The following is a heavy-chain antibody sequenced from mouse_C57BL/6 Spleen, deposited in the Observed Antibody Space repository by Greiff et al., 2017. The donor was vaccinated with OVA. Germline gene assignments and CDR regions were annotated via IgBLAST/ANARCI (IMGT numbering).Heavy chain of an antibody. V-gene: IGHV1-54*01. CDR1: GYAFTNYL. CDR2: INPGSGGT. CDR3: ARWGYYSNSYAFDY. J-gene: IGHJ2*01. D-gene: IGHD2-5*01. Sequence: QVQLKQSGAELVRPGTSVKVSCKASGYAFTNYLIEWVKQRPGQGLEWIGVINPGSGGTNYNEKFKGKATLTADKSSSTAYMQLSSLTSEDSAVYFCARWGYYSNSYAFDYWGQGTTLTVSS.